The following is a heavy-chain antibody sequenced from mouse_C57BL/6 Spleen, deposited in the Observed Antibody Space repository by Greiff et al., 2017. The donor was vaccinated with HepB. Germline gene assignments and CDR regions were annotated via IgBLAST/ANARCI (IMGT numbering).Heavy chain of an antibody. J-gene: IGHJ2*01. V-gene: IGHV1-42*01. CDR2: INPSTGGT. D-gene: IGHD1-1*01. Sequence: EVQLQQSGPELVKPGASVKISCKASGYSFTGYYMNWVKQSPEKSLEWIGEINPSTGGTTYNQKFKAKATLTVDKSSSTAYMQLKSLTSEDSAVYYCARRDYYGSSYYFDYWGQGTTLTVSS. CDR3: ARRDYYGSSYYFDY. CDR1: GYSFTGYY.